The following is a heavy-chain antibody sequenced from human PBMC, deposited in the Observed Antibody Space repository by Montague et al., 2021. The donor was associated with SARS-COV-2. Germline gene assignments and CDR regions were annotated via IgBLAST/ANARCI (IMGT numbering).Heavy chain of an antibody. CDR3: ARATLGITMIVVVMTAMDYYFDY. CDR1: DGSFSGYY. J-gene: IGHJ4*02. CDR2: IHHSGST. D-gene: IGHD3-22*01. Sequence: SETLSLICAVYDGSFSGYYWSWIRQPPGKGLEWIGEIHHSGSTNYNPSLKSRVTISVDTSKNQFSLKLSSVTAADTAVYYCARATLGITMIVVVMTAMDYYFDYWGQGNLVTVSS. V-gene: IGHV4-34*01.